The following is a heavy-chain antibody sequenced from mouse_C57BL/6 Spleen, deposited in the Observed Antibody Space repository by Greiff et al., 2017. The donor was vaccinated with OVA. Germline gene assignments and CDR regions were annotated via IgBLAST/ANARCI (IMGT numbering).Heavy chain of an antibody. CDR1: GFTFSSYT. J-gene: IGHJ2*01. V-gene: IGHV5-9*01. Sequence: EVQRVESGGGLVKPGGSLKLSCAASGFTFSSYTMSWVRQTPEKRLEWVATISGGGGNTYYPDSVKGRFTISRDNAKNTLYLQMSSLRSEDTALYYCARQDYGSPYFDYWGQGTTLTVSS. CDR3: ARQDYGSPYFDY. CDR2: ISGGGGNT. D-gene: IGHD1-1*01.